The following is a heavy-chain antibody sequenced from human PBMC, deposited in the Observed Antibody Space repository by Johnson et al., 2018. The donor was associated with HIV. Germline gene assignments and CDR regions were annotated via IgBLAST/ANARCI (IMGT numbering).Heavy chain of an antibody. CDR1: GFTFSSYG. CDR2: IRYDGSNT. V-gene: IGHV3-33*06. J-gene: IGHJ3*02. Sequence: QMLLVESGGGVVQPGRSLRLSCAASGFTFSSYGMHWVRQAPGKGLEWVAVIRYDGSNTNYADSVKGRFTISRDNSKNALFLQMNSLRADDTAMYYCAKSQVIAVAGTDDAFDMWGQGTMVTVSS. CDR3: AKSQVIAVAGTDDAFDM. D-gene: IGHD6-19*01.